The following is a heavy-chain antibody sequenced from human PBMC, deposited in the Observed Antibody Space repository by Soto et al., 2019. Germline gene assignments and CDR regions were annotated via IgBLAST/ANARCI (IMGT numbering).Heavy chain of an antibody. CDR2: ISWNSNSV. J-gene: IGHJ4*02. V-gene: IGHV3-9*01. CDR3: TRSHYDFWSAYPSAFDS. Sequence: EVQLVESGGGLVQPGSSLRLSCAASGFKFEDYAMDWVRQAPGKGLEWVSGISWNSNSVAYADSVKGRFTISRDNAKNSSYLQMNSLRTEDTALYYCTRSHYDFWSAYPSAFDSWGQGRLVTVSS. CDR1: GFKFEDYA. D-gene: IGHD3-3*01.